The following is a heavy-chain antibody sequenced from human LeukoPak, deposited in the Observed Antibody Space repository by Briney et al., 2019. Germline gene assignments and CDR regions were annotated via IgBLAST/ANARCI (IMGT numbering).Heavy chain of an antibody. CDR1: GFTFSSYN. D-gene: IGHD3-10*01. J-gene: IGHJ4*02. CDR3: ARESGWFGEYYFDY. Sequence: PGGSLRLSCAASGFTFSSYNMNWVRQAPGKGLEWVSVIYSGGSTYYADSVKGRFTISRDNSKNTLYLQMNSLRAEDTAVYYCARESGWFGEYYFDYWGQGTLVTVSS. V-gene: IGHV3-66*01. CDR2: IYSGGST.